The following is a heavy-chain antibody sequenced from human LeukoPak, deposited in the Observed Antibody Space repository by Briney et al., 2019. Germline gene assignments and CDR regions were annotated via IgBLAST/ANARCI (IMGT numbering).Heavy chain of an antibody. CDR3: AREGEFSVLMVYDYCGGDCPRYGMDV. V-gene: IGHV3-30-3*01. D-gene: IGHD2-21*02. Sequence: AGGSLRLSCAASGFTFSSYAMHWVRQAPGKGLEWVAVISYDGSNKYYADSVKGRFTISRDNSKNTLYLQMNSLRAEDTAVYYCAREGEFSVLMVYDYCGGDCPRYGMDVWGQGTTVTVSS. CDR1: GFTFSSYA. J-gene: IGHJ6*02. CDR2: ISYDGSNK.